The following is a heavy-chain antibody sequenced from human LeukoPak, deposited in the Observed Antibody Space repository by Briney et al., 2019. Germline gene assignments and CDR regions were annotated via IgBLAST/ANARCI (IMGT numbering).Heavy chain of an antibody. CDR1: GFTVSSDY. CDR2: IYSGGST. V-gene: IGHV3-53*01. J-gene: IGHJ4*02. Sequence: GCSLRLSCAASGFTVSSDYMSWVRQAPGKGLDWVSVIYSGGSTYYADSVKGRFTISRANSKTTLNLQMNRLRAEETAVYYCARDLRPTYYGSGFFDYWGQGILVTVSS. CDR3: ARDLRPTYYGSGFFDY. D-gene: IGHD3-10*01.